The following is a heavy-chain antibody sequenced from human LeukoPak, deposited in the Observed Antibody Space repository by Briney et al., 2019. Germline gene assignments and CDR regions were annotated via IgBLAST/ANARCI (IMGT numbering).Heavy chain of an antibody. V-gene: IGHV1-24*01. CDR1: GYTLTELS. D-gene: IGHD1-26*01. J-gene: IGHJ3*02. CDR3: ATPQWEPPRDAFDI. Sequence: GASVKVSCKVSGYTLTELSMHWVRQAPGKGLEWMGGFDPEDGETIYAQKFQGRVTMTEDTSTDTAYMELSSLRSEDTAVYYSATPQWEPPRDAFDIWGQGTMVTVSS. CDR2: FDPEDGET.